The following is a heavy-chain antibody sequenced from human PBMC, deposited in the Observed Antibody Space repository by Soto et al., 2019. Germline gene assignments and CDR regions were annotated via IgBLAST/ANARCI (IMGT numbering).Heavy chain of an antibody. CDR2: INPNSGGT. CDR1: GYTFTGYY. Sequence: ASVKVSCKASGYTFTGYYMHWVRQVPGQGLEWMGWINPNSGGTNYAQKFQGWVTMTRDTSISTAYMELSRLRSDDTAVYYCARGGPPNTDYGETTLNWFDPWGQGTLVTVSS. V-gene: IGHV1-2*04. D-gene: IGHD4-17*01. CDR3: ARGGPPNTDYGETTLNWFDP. J-gene: IGHJ5*02.